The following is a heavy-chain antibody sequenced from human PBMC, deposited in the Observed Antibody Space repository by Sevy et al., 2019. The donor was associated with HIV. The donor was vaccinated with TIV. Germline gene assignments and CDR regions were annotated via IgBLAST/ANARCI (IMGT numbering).Heavy chain of an antibody. CDR1: GFTFSNAW. CDR3: TTVREVQLWLFGY. V-gene: IGHV3-15*01. D-gene: IGHD5-18*01. J-gene: IGHJ4*02. CDR2: IKSKTDGGTT. Sequence: GRSLRLSCAASGFTFSNAWMSWVRQAPGKGLEWVGRIKSKTDGGTTDYAAPVKGRFTISRDDSKNTLYLQMNSLKTEDTAVYYCTTVREVQLWLFGYWGQGTLVTVSS.